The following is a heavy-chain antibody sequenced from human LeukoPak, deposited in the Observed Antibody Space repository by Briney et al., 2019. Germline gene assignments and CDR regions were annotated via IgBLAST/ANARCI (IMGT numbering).Heavy chain of an antibody. D-gene: IGHD1-26*01. Sequence: SETLSLTCTVSGGSISSSNYYWGWIRQPPGKGLEWIGSIHYTGTTFYNPSLKSRVTISVDTSKNQFSLKLRSVTAADTAVYYCARTGGSFYFYYYMDVWGKGTTVTVSS. V-gene: IGHV4-39*07. CDR1: GGSISSSNYY. CDR2: IHYTGTT. CDR3: ARTGGSFYFYYYMDV. J-gene: IGHJ6*03.